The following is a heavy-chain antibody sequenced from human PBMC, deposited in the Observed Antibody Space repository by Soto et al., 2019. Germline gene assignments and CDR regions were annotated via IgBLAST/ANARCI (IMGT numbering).Heavy chain of an antibody. J-gene: IGHJ6*02. Sequence: TLSLTCAISGDSFSINSAAWNVISHSPSRVLEWLGRTYYRSNWSNDYAVSVKSRITINPDTSKNQFSLQLYSVTPEDTAVYYCAGVSWFRGMDVWGQGTPVTVSS. V-gene: IGHV6-1*01. D-gene: IGHD3-10*01. CDR3: AGVSWFRGMDV. CDR1: GDSFSINSAA. CDR2: TYYRSNWSN.